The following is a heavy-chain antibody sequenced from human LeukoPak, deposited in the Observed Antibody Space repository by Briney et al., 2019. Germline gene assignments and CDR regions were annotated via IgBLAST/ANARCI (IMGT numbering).Heavy chain of an antibody. CDR3: ARRDGNDAFDI. J-gene: IGHJ3*02. Sequence: SETLSLTCTVSGGSINNYYWNWIRQSPGKGLEWIGYIYYSGSTSYNPSLRSPVTISVDTSKNQFSLKLSSVTAADTAVYYCARRDGNDAFDIWGQGTMVTVSS. CDR1: GGSINNYY. V-gene: IGHV4-59*01. D-gene: IGHD5-24*01. CDR2: IYYSGST.